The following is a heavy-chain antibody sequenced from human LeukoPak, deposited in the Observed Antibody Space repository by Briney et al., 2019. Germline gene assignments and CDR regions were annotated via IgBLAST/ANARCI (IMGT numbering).Heavy chain of an antibody. V-gene: IGHV3-30-3*01. Sequence: GGSLRLSCAASGFTFSSYAMHWVRQAPGKGLEWVAVISYDGSNKYYADSVKGRFTISRDNSKNTLYLQMNSLRAEDTAVYYCARDLGGDYDILIGEFDYWGQGTLVTVPS. CDR3: ARDLGGDYDILIGEFDY. D-gene: IGHD3-9*01. CDR1: GFTFSSYA. CDR2: ISYDGSNK. J-gene: IGHJ4*02.